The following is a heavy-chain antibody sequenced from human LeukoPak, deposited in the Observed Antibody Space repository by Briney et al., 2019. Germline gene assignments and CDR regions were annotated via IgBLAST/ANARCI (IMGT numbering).Heavy chain of an antibody. CDR2: IYSAGVI. J-gene: IGHJ3*01. D-gene: IGHD2-21*02. CDR1: GFTVSDNY. CDR3: ARGRRDCGGDCYVAFDF. Sequence: PGGSLRLSCVASGFTVSDNYMTWVRQAPGKGLEWVSVIYSAGVIYYADSVKGRFTISGDSSKNSLFLQMHTLRADDTAVYYCARGRRDCGGDCYVAFDFWGQGTMVTVSS. V-gene: IGHV3-53*01.